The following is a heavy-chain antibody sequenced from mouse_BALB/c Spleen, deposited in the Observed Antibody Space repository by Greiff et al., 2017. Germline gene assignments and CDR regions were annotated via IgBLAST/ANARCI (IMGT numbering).Heavy chain of an antibody. D-gene: IGHD1-2*01. CDR1: GYTFTSYN. V-gene: IGHV1-12*01. CDR3: ARSYYGYEGFAY. Sequence: QVQLQQPGAELVKPGASVKMSCKASGYTFTSYNMHWVKQTPGQGLEWIGAIYPGNGDTSYNQKFKGKATLTADKSSSTAYMQLSSLTSEDSAVYYCARSYYGYEGFAYWGQGTLVTVSA. CDR2: IYPGNGDT. J-gene: IGHJ3*01.